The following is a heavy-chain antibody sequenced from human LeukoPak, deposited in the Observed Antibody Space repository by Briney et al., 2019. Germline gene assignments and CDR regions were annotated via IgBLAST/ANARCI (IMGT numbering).Heavy chain of an antibody. J-gene: IGHJ4*02. V-gene: IGHV4-39*01. CDR3: ATVAEGALWWARFDY. CDR2: IYYSGST. CDR1: GGSISSSSYY. Sequence: SETLSLTCTVSGGSISSSSYYWGWIRQPPGKGLEWIGSIYYSGSTYYNPSLKSRVTISVDTSKNQFSLKLSSVTAADTAVYYCATVAEGALWWARFDYWGQGTLVTVSS. D-gene: IGHD2-21*01.